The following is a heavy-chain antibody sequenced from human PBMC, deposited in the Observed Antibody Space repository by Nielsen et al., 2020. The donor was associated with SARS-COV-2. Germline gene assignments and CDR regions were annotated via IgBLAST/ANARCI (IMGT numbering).Heavy chain of an antibody. J-gene: IGHJ4*02. Sequence: SETLSLTCTVSGASLSSGSYYWTWIRQPAGKGLEWIGRVFATGSTDYNPSLKSRVTISIDTSKNQFSLKLTSVTAADTAVYYCARGHYGDYVDWGQGTLVTVSS. CDR1: GASLSSGSYY. V-gene: IGHV4-61*02. D-gene: IGHD4-17*01. CDR3: ARGHYGDYVD. CDR2: VFATGST.